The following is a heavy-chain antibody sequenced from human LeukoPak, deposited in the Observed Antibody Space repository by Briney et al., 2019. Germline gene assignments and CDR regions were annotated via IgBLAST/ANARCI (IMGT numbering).Heavy chain of an antibody. Sequence: SVKVSCKASGGTFSSSALSWVRQAPGQGLEWMGGIIPFFATANYAQKFQGRVSITTDESTSTAYMELSSLRSEDTAVYYCTRAPNYYDSSGYYFDAFDIWGQGTMVTVSS. J-gene: IGHJ3*02. CDR3: TRAPNYYDSSGYYFDAFDI. CDR2: IIPFFATA. D-gene: IGHD3-22*01. CDR1: GGTFSSSA. V-gene: IGHV1-69*05.